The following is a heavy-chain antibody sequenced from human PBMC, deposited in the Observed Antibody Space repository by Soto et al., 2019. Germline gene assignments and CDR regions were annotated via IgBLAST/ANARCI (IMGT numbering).Heavy chain of an antibody. CDR1: GFTVSSNY. Sequence: GGSLRLSCAASGFTVSSNYMSWVRQAPGKGLEWVSVIYSGGSTYYADSVKGRFTISRDNSKNTLYLQMNSLRAEDTAVYYCVRLPTDYDDSSDYWGQGTLVTVSS. V-gene: IGHV3-53*01. D-gene: IGHD3-22*01. J-gene: IGHJ4*02. CDR2: IYSGGST. CDR3: VRLPTDYDDSSDY.